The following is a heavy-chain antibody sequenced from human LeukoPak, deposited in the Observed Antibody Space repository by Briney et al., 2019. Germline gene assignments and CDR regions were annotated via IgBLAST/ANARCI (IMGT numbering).Heavy chain of an antibody. CDR3: ARGEYSYGFGEDYFDY. D-gene: IGHD5-18*01. CDR1: GGSFSGYY. J-gene: IGHJ4*02. Sequence: SETLSLTCAVYGGSFSGYYWSWIRQPPGKGLEWIGEINHSGSTNYNPSLKSRVTISVDTSKNQFSLKLSSVTAADTAVYYCARGEYSYGFGEDYFDYWGQGTLVTVSS. V-gene: IGHV4-34*01. CDR2: INHSGST.